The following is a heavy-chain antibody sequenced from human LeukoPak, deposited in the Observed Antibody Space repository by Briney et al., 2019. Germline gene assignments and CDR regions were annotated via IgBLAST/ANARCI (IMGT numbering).Heavy chain of an antibody. CDR1: GYSFTTYW. CDR2: IYPRDSDT. CDR3: ARRGGFGELDY. J-gene: IGHJ4*02. V-gene: IGHV5-51*01. D-gene: IGHD3-10*01. Sequence: GESLKISCKASGYSFTTYWIGWVRQMPGKGLEGMGIIYPRDSDTRYSPSFQGQVTISSDRSISTAYLQWSSLKASDTAMYYCARRGGFGELDYWGQGTLVTVSS.